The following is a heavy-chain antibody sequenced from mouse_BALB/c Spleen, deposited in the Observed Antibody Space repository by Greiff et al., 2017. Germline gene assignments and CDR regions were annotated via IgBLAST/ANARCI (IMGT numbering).Heavy chain of an antibody. CDR1: GYTFTSYW. D-gene: IGHD1-1*01. V-gene: IGHV1-7*01. Sequence: VQLQQSGAELAKPGASVKMSCKASGYTFTSYWMHWVKQRPGQGLEWIGYINPSTGYTEYNQKFKDKATLTADKSSSTAYMQLSSLTSEDSAVYYCARTGITTVYAMDYWGQGTSVTVSS. J-gene: IGHJ4*01. CDR2: INPSTGYT. CDR3: ARTGITTVYAMDY.